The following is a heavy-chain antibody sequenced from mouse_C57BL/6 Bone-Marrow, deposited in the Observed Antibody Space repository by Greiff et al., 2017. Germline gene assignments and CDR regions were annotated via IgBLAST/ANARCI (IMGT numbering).Heavy chain of an antibody. V-gene: IGHV14-4*01. CDR3: STPSNYNDYDFDY. J-gene: IGHJ2*01. CDR1: GFNIKDDY. D-gene: IGHD2-12*01. CDR2: IDPADGDT. Sequence: VQLQQSGAELVRPGASVKLSCTASGFNIKDDYMHWVKQRPDQGLEWIGRIDPADGDTEYAPKFQGKATITADTSSNTAYLQLSSLTSEDTAVYYCSTPSNYNDYDFDYWGQGTTLTVSS.